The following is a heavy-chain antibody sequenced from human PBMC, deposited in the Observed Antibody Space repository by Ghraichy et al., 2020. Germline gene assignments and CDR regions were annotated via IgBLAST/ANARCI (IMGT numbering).Heavy chain of an antibody. D-gene: IGHD3-3*01. CDR3: ARARSGYPLNYFDY. Sequence: GGSLRLSCAASGFTFSSYGMHWVRQAPGKGLEWVAVIWYDGSNKYYADSVKGRFTISRDNSKNTLYLQMNSLRAEDTAVYYCARARSGYPLNYFDYWGQGTLVTVSS. CDR2: IWYDGSNK. V-gene: IGHV3-33*01. CDR1: GFTFSSYG. J-gene: IGHJ4*02.